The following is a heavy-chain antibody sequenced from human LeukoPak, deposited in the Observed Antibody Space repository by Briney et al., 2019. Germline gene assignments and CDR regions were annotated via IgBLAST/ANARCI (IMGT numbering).Heavy chain of an antibody. CDR3: ATSGPRLYVWGSYRSGPFDY. Sequence: ASVKVSCKVSGYTLTELSMHWVRQAPGKGLGWMGGFDPEDGETIYAQKFQGRVTMTEDTSTDTAYMELSSLRSEDAAVYYCATSGPRLYVWGSYRSGPFDYWGQGTLVTVSS. CDR1: GYTLTELS. CDR2: FDPEDGET. J-gene: IGHJ4*02. D-gene: IGHD3-16*02. V-gene: IGHV1-24*01.